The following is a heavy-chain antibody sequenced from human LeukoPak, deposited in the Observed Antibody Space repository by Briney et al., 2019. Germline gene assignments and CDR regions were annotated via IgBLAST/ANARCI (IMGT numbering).Heavy chain of an antibody. CDR2: IYTSGST. CDR3: ARGLGFGEYYFDY. Sequence: ASETLSLTCTASGGSISSYYWSWIRQPPGKGLEWIGRIYTSGSTNYNPALKSRVTMSVDTSKNQFSLKLSSVTAADTAVYYCARGLGFGEYYFDYWGQGTLVTVSS. J-gene: IGHJ4*02. D-gene: IGHD3-10*01. CDR1: GGSISSYY. V-gene: IGHV4-4*07.